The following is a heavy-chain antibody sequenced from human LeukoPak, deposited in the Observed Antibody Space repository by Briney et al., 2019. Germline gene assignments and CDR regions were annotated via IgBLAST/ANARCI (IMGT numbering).Heavy chain of an antibody. J-gene: IGHJ5*02. CDR3: ARGRYGGVAVAGTIDWFDP. V-gene: IGHV3-23*01. CDR2: ISGSGGST. D-gene: IGHD6-19*01. CDR1: GFTFSSYG. Sequence: GGTLRLSCAASGFTFSSYGMSWVRQAPGKGLEWVSAISGSGGSTYYADSVKGRFTISRDNAKNSLYLQMNSLRAEDTAVYYCARGRYGGVAVAGTIDWFDPWGQGTLVTVSS.